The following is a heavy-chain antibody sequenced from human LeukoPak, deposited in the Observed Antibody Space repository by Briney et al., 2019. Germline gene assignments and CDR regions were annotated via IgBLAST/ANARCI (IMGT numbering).Heavy chain of an antibody. CDR1: GFTFSSYA. Sequence: GGSLRLSCAASGFTFSSYAMSWVRQAPGKGREWVSSISGSGGSTYYADSVKGRLTISRDNYKNTLYLQMNSLRAEDTAVYYCAKDPGADFWSGYYDYWGQGTLVTVSS. CDR2: ISGSGGST. D-gene: IGHD3-3*01. J-gene: IGHJ4*02. CDR3: AKDPGADFWSGYYDY. V-gene: IGHV3-23*01.